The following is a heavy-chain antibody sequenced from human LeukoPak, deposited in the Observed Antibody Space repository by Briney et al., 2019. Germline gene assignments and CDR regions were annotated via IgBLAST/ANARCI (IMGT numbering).Heavy chain of an antibody. D-gene: IGHD3-22*01. J-gene: IGHJ4*02. Sequence: ASVKVSCKASGYTFTSYDINWVRQATGQGLEWMGWMNPNSGNTGYAQKFQGRVTMTRNTSISTAYMELSSLRSEDTAVYYCASGPRDYYDSSGYLFDYWGQGTLVTVSS. V-gene: IGHV1-8*01. CDR3: ASGPRDYYDSSGYLFDY. CDR2: MNPNSGNT. CDR1: GYTFTSYD.